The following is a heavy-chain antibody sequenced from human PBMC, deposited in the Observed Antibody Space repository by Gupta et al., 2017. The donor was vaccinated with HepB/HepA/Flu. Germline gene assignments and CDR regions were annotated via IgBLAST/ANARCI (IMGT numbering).Heavy chain of an antibody. CDR1: GDSSINPHYY. J-gene: IGHJ4*02. D-gene: IGHD7-27*01. V-gene: IGHV4-39*02. CDR3: ARVSLTGVYRGYFDS. Sequence: QLQLQESGPGLVKPSVTLSLPCSASGDSSINPHYYWGWVRQPPGKGREWIGGIYYSGSADYNAPLKSRVTISVDTSKNQFSLKLTSVTAADTAMYYCARVSLTGVYRGYFDSWGQGTLVTVSS. CDR2: IYYSGSA.